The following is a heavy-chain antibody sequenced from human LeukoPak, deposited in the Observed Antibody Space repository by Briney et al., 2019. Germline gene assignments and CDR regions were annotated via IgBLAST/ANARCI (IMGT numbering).Heavy chain of an antibody. J-gene: IGHJ1*01. CDR3: ARDRTEVAGSNLQH. Sequence: GGSLRLSCAASGFTFSSYWMNWVRQAPGKGLEWVAKIKQDGSEKYYVDSVKGRFTISRDNAENSLYLQMNSLRVEDTAVYYCARDRTEVAGSNLQHWGQGTLVTVSS. CDR2: IKQDGSEK. V-gene: IGHV3-7*01. D-gene: IGHD3/OR15-3a*01. CDR1: GFTFSSYW.